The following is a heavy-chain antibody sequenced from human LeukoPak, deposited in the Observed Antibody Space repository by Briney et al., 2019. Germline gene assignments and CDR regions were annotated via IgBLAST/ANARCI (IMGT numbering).Heavy chain of an antibody. CDR2: IKHEGRYQ. CDR3: AKDTDVGNFDY. Sequence: GGSLRLSCAASGFTFSHYWMRWVRLSQGKGLEWVGNIKHEGRYQFCVDSVRGRFTISRDNAKNSLYLQMSSLTAEDTAIYYCAKDTDVGNFDYWGQGTLVTVSS. CDR1: GFTFSHYW. V-gene: IGHV3-7*01. J-gene: IGHJ4*02. D-gene: IGHD4-23*01.